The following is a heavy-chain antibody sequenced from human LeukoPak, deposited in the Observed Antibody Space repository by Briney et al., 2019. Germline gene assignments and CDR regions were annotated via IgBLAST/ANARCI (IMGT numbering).Heavy chain of an antibody. Sequence: PSETLSLTCTVSGGSISSSNYYWGWIRQPPGKGLEWIGNIYASGSAYYNPSLKSRVSISVDTSKNQFSLKLSSVTAADTAVYYCARGSVVVVVAAPQSPYGMDVWGQGTTVTVSS. V-gene: IGHV4-39*07. CDR2: IYASGSA. J-gene: IGHJ6*02. CDR1: GGSISSSNYY. D-gene: IGHD2-15*01. CDR3: ARGSVVVVVAAPQSPYGMDV.